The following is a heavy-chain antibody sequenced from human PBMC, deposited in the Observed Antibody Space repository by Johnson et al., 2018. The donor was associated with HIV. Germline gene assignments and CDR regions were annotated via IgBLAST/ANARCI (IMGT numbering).Heavy chain of an antibody. V-gene: IGHV3-66*01. D-gene: IGHD2-21*02. CDR2: IYSGGST. CDR3: ARGSEAYCGGDCYRFGAFDI. J-gene: IGHJ3*02. Sequence: VQLVESGGGLVQPGGSLRLSCAASGFTVSSNYMSWVRQAPGKGLEWVSVIYSGGSTYYADSVKGRFTISRDNSKNTLYLQMNSLRADDTAVYYCARGSEAYCGGDCYRFGAFDIWGQGTMVTV. CDR1: GFTVSSNY.